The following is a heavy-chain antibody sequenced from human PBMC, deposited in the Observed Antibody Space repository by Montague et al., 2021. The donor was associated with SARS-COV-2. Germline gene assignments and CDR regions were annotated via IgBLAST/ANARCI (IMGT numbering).Heavy chain of an antibody. J-gene: IGHJ3*02. CDR3: ARVGRGSSWYEVAFDI. D-gene: IGHD6-13*01. Sequence: SETLSLTCTVSGGSISRYSWTRIRQPPGKGLEWIGYIYNSGSTNXNPSLTSRVTISVDTSKNQFSLKLSSVAAADTAVYYCARVGRGSSWYEVAFDIWGQGTMVTVSS. CDR1: GGSISRYS. V-gene: IGHV4-59*01. CDR2: IYNSGST.